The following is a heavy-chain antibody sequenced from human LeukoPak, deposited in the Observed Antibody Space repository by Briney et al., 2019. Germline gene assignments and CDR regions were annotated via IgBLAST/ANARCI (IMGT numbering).Heavy chain of an antibody. V-gene: IGHV4-39*01. CDR1: GGSLGPCYY. D-gene: IGHD3-9*01. Sequence: SETLSLTCTVSGGSLGPCYYWGWIRQPPGKGLEWIGTFYYGGTTFYSPSLKSRVTISGDTSKDQFSLKLSSVTAADTAVYYCARLPNDILTGYYFGYMDVWGKGTTVTVSS. CDR2: FYYGGTT. J-gene: IGHJ6*03. CDR3: ARLPNDILTGYYFGYMDV.